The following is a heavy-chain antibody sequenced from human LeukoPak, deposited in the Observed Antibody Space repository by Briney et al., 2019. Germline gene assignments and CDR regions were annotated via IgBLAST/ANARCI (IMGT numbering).Heavy chain of an antibody. Sequence: AASVKVSCKASGYTFTGYYMHWVRQAPGQGRAWMGWINPNSGGTNYAQKFQGRVTMTRDTSISTAYMELSRLRSDDTAVYYCARPAIKLGYCSGGSCYDWFDPWGQGTLVTVSS. V-gene: IGHV1-2*02. CDR2: INPNSGGT. D-gene: IGHD2-15*01. J-gene: IGHJ5*02. CDR1: GYTFTGYY. CDR3: ARPAIKLGYCSGGSCYDWFDP.